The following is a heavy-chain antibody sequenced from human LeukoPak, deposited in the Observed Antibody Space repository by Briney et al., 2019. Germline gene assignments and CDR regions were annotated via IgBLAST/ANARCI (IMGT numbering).Heavy chain of an antibody. D-gene: IGHD6-19*01. CDR3: ARDEIQPFSSGWPFDY. CDR1: GYSISSGYY. J-gene: IGHJ4*02. V-gene: IGHV4-38-2*02. Sequence: SETLSLTCAVSGYSISSGYYWGWIRQPPGKGLEWIGSIYHSGSTYYNPSLKSRVTISVDTSKNQFSLKLSSVTAADTAVYYCARDEIQPFSSGWPFDYWGQGTLVTVSS. CDR2: IYHSGST.